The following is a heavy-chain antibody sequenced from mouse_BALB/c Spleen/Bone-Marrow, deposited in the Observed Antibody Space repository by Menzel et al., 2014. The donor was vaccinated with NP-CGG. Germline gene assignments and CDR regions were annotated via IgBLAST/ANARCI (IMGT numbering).Heavy chain of an antibody. CDR3: TRGRRDYGWYFDV. V-gene: IGHV5-6-5*01. CDR1: GFTFSGYA. D-gene: IGHD2-4*01. CDR2: ISNGGST. Sequence: EVQVVESGGDLVKPGGSLKLSCAASGFTFSGYATSWVRQTPEKRLEWVASISNGGSTYYPDSVKGRFTISRDNARNILYLQMTSLRSEDTAMYYCTRGRRDYGWYFDVWGAGTTVTVSS. J-gene: IGHJ1*01.